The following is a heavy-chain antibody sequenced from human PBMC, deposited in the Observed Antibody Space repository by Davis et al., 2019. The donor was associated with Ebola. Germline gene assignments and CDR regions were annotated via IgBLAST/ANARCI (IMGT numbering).Heavy chain of an antibody. CDR2: IYSGGST. D-gene: IGHD3-3*01. Sequence: GGSLRLSCAASGFTVSSNYMSWVRQAPGKGLEWVSVIYSGGSTYYADSVKGRFTISRDNSKNTLYLQMNSLRAEDTAVYYCAKDHLFGVVIPVNWFDPWGQGTLVTVSS. V-gene: IGHV3-53*01. J-gene: IGHJ5*02. CDR3: AKDHLFGVVIPVNWFDP. CDR1: GFTVSSNY.